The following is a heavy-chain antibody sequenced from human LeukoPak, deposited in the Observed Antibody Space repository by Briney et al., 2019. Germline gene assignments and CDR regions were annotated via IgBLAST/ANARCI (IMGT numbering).Heavy chain of an antibody. J-gene: IGHJ4*02. CDR3: ARRSWFGDFDY. D-gene: IGHD3-10*01. CDR2: ISGSGGST. Sequence: GGSLRLSCAASGFTFTSYSMNWVRQAPGKGLEWVSAISGSGGSTYYADSVKGRFTISRDNAKNSLYLQMNSLRAEDTAVYYCARRSWFGDFDYWGQGTLVTVSS. V-gene: IGHV3-21*01. CDR1: GFTFTSYS.